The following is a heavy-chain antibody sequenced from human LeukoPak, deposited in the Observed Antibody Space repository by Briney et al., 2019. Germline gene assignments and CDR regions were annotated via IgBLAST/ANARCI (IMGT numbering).Heavy chain of an antibody. CDR3: ASGAITMIDGPLDY. J-gene: IGHJ4*02. V-gene: IGHV3-53*01. CDR1: GFTVSSNY. CDR2: IYSGGST. Sequence: GGSLRLSCAASGFTVSSNYMSWVRQAPGKGLEWVSVIYSGGSTYYADSVKGRFTISRDNSKNTLYLQMNSLRAEDTAVYYCASGAITMIDGPLDYWGQETLVTVSS. D-gene: IGHD3-22*01.